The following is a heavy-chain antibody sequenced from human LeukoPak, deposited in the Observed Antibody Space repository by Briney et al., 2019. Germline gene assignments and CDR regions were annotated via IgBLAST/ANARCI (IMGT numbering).Heavy chain of an antibody. CDR2: INPNSGGT. Sequence: ASVKVSCKASGYTFTGYYMHCVRQAPGQGLEWMGWINPNSGGTNYAQKFQGRVTMTRDTSISTAYMELSRLRSDDTAVYYCARDPHPTYDFWSGYYYYWGQGTLVTVSS. CDR1: GYTFTGYY. D-gene: IGHD3-3*01. CDR3: ARDPHPTYDFWSGYYYY. V-gene: IGHV1-2*02. J-gene: IGHJ4*02.